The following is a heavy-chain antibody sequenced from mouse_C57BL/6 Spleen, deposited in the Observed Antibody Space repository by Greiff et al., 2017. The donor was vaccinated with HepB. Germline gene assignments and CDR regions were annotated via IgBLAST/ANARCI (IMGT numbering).Heavy chain of an antibody. Sequence: VKLMESGAELVRPGASVTLSCKASGYTFTDYEMHWVKQTPVHGLEWIGAIDPETGGTAYNQKFKGKAILTADKSSSTAYMELRSLTSEDSAVYYCTRGGDDYDPYYWGQGTTLTVSS. D-gene: IGHD2-4*01. J-gene: IGHJ2*01. CDR2: IDPETGGT. CDR3: TRGGDDYDPYY. V-gene: IGHV1-15*01. CDR1: GYTFTDYE.